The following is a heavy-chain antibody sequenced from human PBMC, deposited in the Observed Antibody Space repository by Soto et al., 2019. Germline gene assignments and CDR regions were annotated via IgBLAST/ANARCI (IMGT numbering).Heavy chain of an antibody. CDR1: GYTFTGYY. J-gene: IGHJ3*02. V-gene: IGHV1-2*04. CDR3: ARAGLLWFGEFHDACDI. CDR2: INPNSGGT. Sequence: QVQLVQSGAEVKKPGASVKVSCKASGYTFTGYYMHWVRQAPGQGLEWMGWINPNSGGTNYAQKFQGWVTMTRDTSISTAYMELSRLRSDATAVYYCARAGLLWFGEFHDACDIWGQGTMVAVSS. D-gene: IGHD3-10*01.